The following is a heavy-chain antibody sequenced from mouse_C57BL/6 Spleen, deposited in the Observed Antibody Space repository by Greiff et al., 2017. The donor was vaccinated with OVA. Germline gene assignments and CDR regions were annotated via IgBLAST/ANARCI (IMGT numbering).Heavy chain of an antibody. CDR1: GFYIKNTY. D-gene: IGHD1-1*01. V-gene: IGHV14-3*01. CDR2: LDPANGNT. J-gene: IGHJ4*01. Sequence: EVQLQQSVAELVRPGASVKLSCTASGFYIKNTYMHWVKQRPEQGLEWIGRLDPANGNTKYAPKFPGKATITADTSSNTAYLQLSSLTSEDTAIYYCARTGDYGSSYGNYARDYWGQGTSVTVSS. CDR3: ARTGDYGSSYGNYARDY.